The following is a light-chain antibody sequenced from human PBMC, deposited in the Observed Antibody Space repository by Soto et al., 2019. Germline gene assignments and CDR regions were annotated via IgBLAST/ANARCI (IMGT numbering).Light chain of an antibody. V-gene: IGKV1-39*01. CDR1: QSISNY. J-gene: IGKJ3*01. CDR3: QQTYSAPLFT. CDR2: GAS. Sequence: DIQMTQSPSSLSASVGDRVIITCRASQSISNYLNWYQQKPGRAPKFLIFGASNLQSGVPSRFSGSGSGTDFTLPISSLQPEDFATYFCQQTYSAPLFTFGPGTKVNVK.